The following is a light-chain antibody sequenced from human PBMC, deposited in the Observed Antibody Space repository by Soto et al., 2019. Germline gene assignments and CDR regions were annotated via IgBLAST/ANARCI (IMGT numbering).Light chain of an antibody. CDR3: SSYTSSSTVV. V-gene: IGLV2-14*01. J-gene: IGLJ1*01. CDR2: EVT. CDR1: SSDVGGYNY. Sequence: QSVLTQPASGSGSPGQSITISCTGTSSDVGGYNYVSWFQQHPDTAPKLMIYEVTDRPSGVSNRFSGSKSGNTASLTISGLQADDEAVYYCSSYTSSSTVVFGTGTKVTVL.